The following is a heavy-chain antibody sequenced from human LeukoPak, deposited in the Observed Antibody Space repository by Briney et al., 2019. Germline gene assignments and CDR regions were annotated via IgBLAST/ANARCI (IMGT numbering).Heavy chain of an antibody. Sequence: GGSLRLSCAASGFTFDDYGMSWVRQAPGKGLEWVSGIYWNGGSTGYADSVKGRFTISRDNAKNSLYLQMNSLRAEDTALYCCARRDIVVVPAAIFGAFDIWGQGTMVTVSS. D-gene: IGHD2-2*02. CDR1: GFTFDDYG. J-gene: IGHJ3*02. CDR2: IYWNGGST. V-gene: IGHV3-20*04. CDR3: ARRDIVVVPAAIFGAFDI.